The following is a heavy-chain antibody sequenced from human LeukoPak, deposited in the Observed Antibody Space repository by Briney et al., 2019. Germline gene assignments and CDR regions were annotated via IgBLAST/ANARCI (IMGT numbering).Heavy chain of an antibody. CDR3: ARSQGSWVRFSHFDY. CDR1: GYSFTSYW. D-gene: IGHD5-12*01. Sequence: KPGESLKIPCKGSGYSFTSYWIGWVRQMPGKGLEWMGIIYPGDSDTRYSPSFQGQVTISADKSISTAYLQWSSLKASDTAMYYCARSQGSWVRFSHFDYWGQGTLVTVSS. V-gene: IGHV5-51*01. CDR2: IYPGDSDT. J-gene: IGHJ4*02.